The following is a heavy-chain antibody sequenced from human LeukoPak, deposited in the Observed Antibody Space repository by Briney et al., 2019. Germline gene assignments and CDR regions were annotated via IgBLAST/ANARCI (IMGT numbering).Heavy chain of an antibody. V-gene: IGHV3-23*01. CDR3: AKDGSLYSSGWYYSN. D-gene: IGHD6-19*01. Sequence: GGSLRLSCAASGFTFSSYAMSWVRQAPGKGLEWVSAISGSGGSTYYADSVKGRFTISRDNSKNTLYLQMNSLRAEDTAAYYCAKDGSLYSSGWYYSNWGQGTLVTVSS. J-gene: IGHJ4*02. CDR1: GFTFSSYA. CDR2: ISGSGGST.